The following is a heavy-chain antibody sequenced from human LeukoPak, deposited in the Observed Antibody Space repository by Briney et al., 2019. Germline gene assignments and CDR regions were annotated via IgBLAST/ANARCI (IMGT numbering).Heavy chain of an antibody. J-gene: IGHJ4*02. CDR3: ARVSYYYGSGSYRPTAVYYFDY. CDR1: GFTFSNYW. Sequence: PGGSLRLSCAASGFTFSNYWMHWVRQAPGKGLVWVSRINSDGINTSYADSVKGRFTISRDNAKNTLNLQMNSLRAEDTAVYYCARVSYYYGSGSYRPTAVYYFDYWGQGTLVTVSS. V-gene: IGHV3-74*01. D-gene: IGHD3-10*01. CDR2: INSDGINT.